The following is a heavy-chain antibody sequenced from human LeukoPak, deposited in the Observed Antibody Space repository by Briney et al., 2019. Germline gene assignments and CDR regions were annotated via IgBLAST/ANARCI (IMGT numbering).Heavy chain of an antibody. CDR2: ISSSGSTM. CDR3: SRAPDEDSLFDL. V-gene: IGHV3-48*03. J-gene: IGHJ3*01. CDR1: GFTFRSFE. D-gene: IGHD2-15*01. Sequence: GGSLRLSCAVSGFTFRSFEMNWVRQGPGKGLEWVAFISSSGSTMYFADSVKGRFTISRDNAKNSMYLQMNSLRAEDTAVYYCSRAPDEDSLFDLWGQGTMVTVFS.